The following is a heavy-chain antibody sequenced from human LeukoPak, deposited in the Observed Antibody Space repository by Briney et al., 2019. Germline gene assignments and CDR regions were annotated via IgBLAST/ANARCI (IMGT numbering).Heavy chain of an antibody. D-gene: IGHD6-19*01. J-gene: IGHJ5*02. CDR1: GYTFTSYG. Sequence: SVKVSCKASGYTFTSYGISWVRQAPGQGLEWMGRIIPILGIANYAQKFQGRVTITADKSTSTAYMELSSLGSEDTAVYYCARDPYGGLDWFDPWGQGTLVTVSS. CDR3: ARDPYGGLDWFDP. V-gene: IGHV1-69*04. CDR2: IIPILGIA.